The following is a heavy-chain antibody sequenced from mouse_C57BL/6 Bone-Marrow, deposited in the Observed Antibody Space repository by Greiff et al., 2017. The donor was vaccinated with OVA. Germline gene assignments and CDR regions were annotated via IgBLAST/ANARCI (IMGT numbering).Heavy chain of an antibody. D-gene: IGHD2-4*01. V-gene: IGHV3-6*01. CDR3: ARDRGTYYDYDDY. Sequence: VQLKESGPGLVKPSQSLSLTCSVTGYSITSGYYWNWIRQFPGNKLEWMGYISYDGSNNYNPSLKNRISITRDTSKNQFFLKLNSVTTEDTATYYCARDRGTYYDYDDYWGQGTTLTVSS. J-gene: IGHJ2*01. CDR1: GYSITSGYY. CDR2: ISYDGSN.